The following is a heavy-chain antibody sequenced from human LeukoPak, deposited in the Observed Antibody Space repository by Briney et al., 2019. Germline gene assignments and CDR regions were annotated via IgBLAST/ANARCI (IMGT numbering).Heavy chain of an antibody. CDR1: GGAFSSYA. Sequence: AAAAQGSSKASGGAFSSYAISWGRPAPGQGGGWRGGIIPIFGTANYTEKCQGRVTITADKSTSTAYMELTSLRSEDTAVYYCARDPGVAVADIPFWFDPWGQGTLVTVSS. CDR3: ARDPGVAVADIPFWFDP. J-gene: IGHJ5*02. V-gene: IGHV1-69*06. CDR2: IIPIFGTA. D-gene: IGHD6-19*01.